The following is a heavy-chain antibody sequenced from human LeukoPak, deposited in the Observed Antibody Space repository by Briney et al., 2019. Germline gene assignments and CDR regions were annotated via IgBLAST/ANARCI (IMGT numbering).Heavy chain of an antibody. J-gene: IGHJ5*02. CDR3: APEAVAGTPHLP. D-gene: IGHD6-19*01. CDR2: ISWNSGSI. CDR1: GFTFDDYA. V-gene: IGHV3-9*01. Sequence: GGSLRLSCAASGFTFDDYAMHWVGQAPGKGLEWVSGISWNSGSIGYADSVKGRFTISRDNAKNSLYLQMNSLRAEDTALYYCAPEAVAGTPHLPWGQGTLVTVSS.